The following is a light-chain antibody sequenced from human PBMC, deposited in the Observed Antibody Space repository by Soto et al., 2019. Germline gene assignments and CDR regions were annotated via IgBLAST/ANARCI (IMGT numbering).Light chain of an antibody. CDR1: SSDVGGYNY. V-gene: IGLV2-14*01. Sequence: QSALTQPASVSGSPGQSITISCTGTSSDVGGYNYVSWYQQHPGKAPKLMIYDVTNRPSGVSNRFSGSKSGNTASLTISGLQAEDEADYYCCSYTSSSTLVVGGGTKVTVL. CDR3: CSYTSSSTLV. J-gene: IGLJ2*01. CDR2: DVT.